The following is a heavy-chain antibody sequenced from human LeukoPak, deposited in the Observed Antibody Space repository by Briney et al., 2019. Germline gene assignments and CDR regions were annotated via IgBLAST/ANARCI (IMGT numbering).Heavy chain of an antibody. CDR2: TSYDGGDK. CDR3: AREDGGNTQD. D-gene: IGHD4-23*01. CDR1: GFTFSTYA. Sequence: GRSLRLSCAASGFTFSTYAIHWVRQAPGKGLEWVAVTSYDGGDKYYADSVKGRFTISRDNSKNTVSLEMNSLRAEDTAVYYCAREDGGNTQDWGQGTLVTVSS. V-gene: IGHV3-30*04. J-gene: IGHJ4*02.